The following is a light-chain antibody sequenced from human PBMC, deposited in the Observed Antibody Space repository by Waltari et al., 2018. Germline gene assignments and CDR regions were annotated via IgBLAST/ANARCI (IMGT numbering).Light chain of an antibody. J-gene: IGKJ4*01. CDR2: AAS. CDR1: QYSSDY. CDR3: QQSKNAPLT. Sequence: DIQMTQSPSSLSASVGDRVSIACRASQYSSDYLNWYQQKPGKAPKLLISAASSLQSGVPSRFSGSGSGTVFTLTISNLQPEDFATYYCQQSKNAPLTFGGGTRVEI. V-gene: IGKV1-39*01.